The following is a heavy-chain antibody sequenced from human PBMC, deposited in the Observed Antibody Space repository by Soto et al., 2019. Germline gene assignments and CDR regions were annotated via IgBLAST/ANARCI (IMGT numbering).Heavy chain of an antibody. D-gene: IGHD3-22*01. V-gene: IGHV3-74*01. CDR2: INSDGTGT. CDR3: AGDSSGYSYDAFDI. CDR1: RFTFSTYW. J-gene: IGHJ3*02. Sequence: GSLRLSCAASRFTFSTYWMHWVRQAPGKGLVWVSRINSDGTGTSYADSVKGRITISRDNAKNTLYLQMNSLRSEDTAVYYCAGDSSGYSYDAFDIWRQGTMVTVSS.